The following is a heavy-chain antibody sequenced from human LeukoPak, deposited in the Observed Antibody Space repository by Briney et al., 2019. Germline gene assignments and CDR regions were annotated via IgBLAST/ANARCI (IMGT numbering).Heavy chain of an antibody. CDR3: ARHDAVVTDHIDY. CDR1: GGSISSSSYY. V-gene: IGHV4-39*01. Sequence: SETLSLTCTVSGGSISSSSYYWGWIRQPPGKGLEWIGSIYYSGSTYYNPSLKSRVTISVDTSKNQFSLKLSSVTAAETAVYYCARHDAVVTDHIDYWGQGTLVTVSS. J-gene: IGHJ4*02. D-gene: IGHD4-23*01. CDR2: IYYSGST.